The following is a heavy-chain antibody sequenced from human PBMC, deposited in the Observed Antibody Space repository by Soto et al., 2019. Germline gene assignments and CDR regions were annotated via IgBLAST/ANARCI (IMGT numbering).Heavy chain of an antibody. D-gene: IGHD2-21*02. CDR3: ARGVGSDGDAFDI. J-gene: IGHJ3*02. CDR1: GGSISSGNYY. CDR2: IYYSGST. V-gene: IGHV4-30-4*01. Sequence: SETLSLTCNVFGGSISSGNYYWSWIRQPPGKGLEWIGYIYYSGSTYYNPALKSRVTISLDTSKNQLSLKLSSVTAADTAVYYCARGVGSDGDAFDIWGQGTMVTVS.